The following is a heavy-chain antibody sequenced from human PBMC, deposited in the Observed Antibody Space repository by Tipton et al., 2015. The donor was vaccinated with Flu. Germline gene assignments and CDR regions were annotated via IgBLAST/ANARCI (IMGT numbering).Heavy chain of an antibody. CDR2: IYYSGNT. Sequence: TLSLTCTVSGGSFSNYYWSWIRQPPGKGLEWIGYIYYSGNTNYNPSLKSRVTISVDTSKNQFSLKLSSVTAADTAAYYCARYGTYDGARYFQPRGQGTLVPV. D-gene: IGHD1-26*01. CDR3: ARYGTYDGARYFQP. V-gene: IGHV4-59*07. J-gene: IGHJ1*01. CDR1: GGSFSNYY.